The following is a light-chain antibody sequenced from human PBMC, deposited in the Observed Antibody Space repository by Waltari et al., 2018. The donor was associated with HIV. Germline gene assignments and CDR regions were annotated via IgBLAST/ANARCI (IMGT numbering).Light chain of an antibody. V-gene: IGLV1-40*01. J-gene: IGLJ3*02. Sequence: QSVLTQPPSVSGAPGQRVTIPCPGGSSNIGAGIDGHWYPHLPGTAPKLLIYNNFNRPSGVPDRFSGSKSGTSASLAITGLQAEDEADYYCQSYDSTLTGVFGGGTKLTVL. CDR3: QSYDSTLTGV. CDR2: NNF. CDR1: SSNIGAGID.